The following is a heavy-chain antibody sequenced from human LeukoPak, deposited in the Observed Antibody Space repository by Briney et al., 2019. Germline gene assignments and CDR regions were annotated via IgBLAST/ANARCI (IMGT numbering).Heavy chain of an antibody. CDR2: ISYDGSNK. J-gene: IGHJ4*02. Sequence: GGSLRLSCAASGFTFSSYGMHWVRQAPGKGLEWVAVISYDGSNKYYADSVKGRFTISRDNSKNTLYLQMNSLRAEDTAVYYCAKGGYCSGGSCYGWYFDYWGQGTLVTVSS. CDR3: AKGGYCSGGSCYGWYFDY. D-gene: IGHD2-15*01. CDR1: GFTFSSYG. V-gene: IGHV3-30*18.